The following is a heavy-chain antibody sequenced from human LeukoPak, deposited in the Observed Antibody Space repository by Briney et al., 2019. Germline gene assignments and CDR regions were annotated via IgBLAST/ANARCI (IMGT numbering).Heavy chain of an antibody. D-gene: IGHD3-9*01. V-gene: IGHV1-8*01. CDR1: GYTFTSYD. Sequence: ASVKVSCKASGYTFTSYDINWVRQATGQGLEWMGWMNPNSGNTGYAQKFQGRVTMTRNTSISTAYMELSSLRSEDTAVYYCAREELRYFDWSYYYYMDVWGEGTTVTVSS. J-gene: IGHJ6*03. CDR2: MNPNSGNT. CDR3: AREELRYFDWSYYYYMDV.